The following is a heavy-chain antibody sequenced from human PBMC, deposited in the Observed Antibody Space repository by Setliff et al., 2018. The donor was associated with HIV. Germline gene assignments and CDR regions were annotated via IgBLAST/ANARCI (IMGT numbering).Heavy chain of an antibody. Sequence: GGSLRLSCTVSGFTFENFGLHWVRQAPGKGLEWVSSISGSESGISYADPVKGRFTISRDNFKNTLYLQMGSLRAEDMTVYYCARRGYCSSTTCYYDYWGQGTLVTVSS. CDR3: ARRGYCSSTTCYYDY. J-gene: IGHJ4*02. CDR1: GFTFENFG. D-gene: IGHD2-2*01. CDR2: ISGSESGI. V-gene: IGHV3-NL1*01.